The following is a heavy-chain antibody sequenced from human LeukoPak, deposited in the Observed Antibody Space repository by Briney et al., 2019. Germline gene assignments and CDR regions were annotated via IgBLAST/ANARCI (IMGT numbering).Heavy chain of an antibody. D-gene: IGHD2-21*01. CDR3: ARVQTPYYGGDEIAY. Sequence: LSLTCAVYGGSFSGYYWSWIRQAPGKGLEWVSFISSSSEYIYYADSVKGRFIISRDNAKNSLYLQVNSLRAEDTAVYYCARVQTPYYGGDEIAYWGQGTLVTVSS. CDR1: GGSFSGYY. V-gene: IGHV3-11*06. CDR2: ISSSSEYI. J-gene: IGHJ4*02.